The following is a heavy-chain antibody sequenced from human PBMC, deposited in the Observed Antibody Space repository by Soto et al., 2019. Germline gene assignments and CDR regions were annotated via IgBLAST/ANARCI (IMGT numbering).Heavy chain of an antibody. CDR1: GGSISSFY. V-gene: IGHV4-4*07. CDR3: ARSPSTSSIGTFDI. CDR2: IYLSGTT. J-gene: IGHJ3*02. D-gene: IGHD6-6*01. Sequence: SEPLSLTCTVSGGSISSFYWNLMLLSPRKGLACIGPIYLSGTTTYNPSLPSPVTMSVDTSNNHFSLKLTSLPAADTAVYYCARSPSTSSIGTFDIWGQGTRVTVSS.